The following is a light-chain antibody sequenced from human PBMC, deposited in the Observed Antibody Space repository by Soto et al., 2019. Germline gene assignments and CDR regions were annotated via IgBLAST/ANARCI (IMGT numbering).Light chain of an antibody. CDR3: QHYYERPLT. J-gene: IGKJ4*01. V-gene: IGKV3-15*01. CDR1: QSISTN. CDR2: GAS. Sequence: EIVMTQSPATLSVSPGERATLSCRASQSISTNLAWYQQKPGQGPRLLIFGASTRAIGIPARFSGSGSGTDFTLTISSLQSEDFAVYFCQHYYERPLTFGGGTKVKIK.